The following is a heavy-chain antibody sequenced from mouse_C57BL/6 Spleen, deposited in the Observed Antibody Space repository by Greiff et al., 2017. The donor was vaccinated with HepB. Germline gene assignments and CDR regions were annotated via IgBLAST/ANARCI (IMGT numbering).Heavy chain of an antibody. Sequence: VQLQQSGPVLVKPGASVKMSCKASGYTFTDYYMNWVKQSHGKSLEWIGVINPYNGGTSYNQKFKGKATLTVDKSSSTAYMELNSLTSEDSAVYYCARAYGSSRYAMDYWGQGTSVTVSS. D-gene: IGHD1-1*01. CDR1: GYTFTDYY. V-gene: IGHV1-19*01. CDR3: ARAYGSSRYAMDY. J-gene: IGHJ4*01. CDR2: INPYNGGT.